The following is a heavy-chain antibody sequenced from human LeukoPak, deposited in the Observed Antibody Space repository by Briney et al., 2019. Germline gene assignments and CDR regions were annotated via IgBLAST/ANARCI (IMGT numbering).Heavy chain of an antibody. J-gene: IGHJ6*03. CDR2: INPSGGST. V-gene: IGHV1-46*01. CDR1: GYTFTSYD. D-gene: IGHD2-2*01. Sequence: ASVKVSCKASGYTFTSYDINWVRQAPGQGLEWMGIINPSGGSTSYAQKFQGRVTITRDTSTSTAYMELSSLRSEDTAVYYCARIGYCSSTSCYPYYYYMDVWGKGTTVTVSS. CDR3: ARIGYCSSTSCYPYYYYMDV.